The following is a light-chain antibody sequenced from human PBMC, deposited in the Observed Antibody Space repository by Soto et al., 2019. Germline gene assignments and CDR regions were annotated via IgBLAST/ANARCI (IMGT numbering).Light chain of an antibody. V-gene: IGLV8-61*01. Sequence: QAVVTQEPSFSVSPGGTVTLTCGLSSGSVSGSHYPSWYQQTPGHPPRTLIYSTNARSSGVPDRFSGSILGKKGALTITGAQADDESGYYCALYVGSGISIFGGGTTVTVL. CDR1: SGSVSGSHY. J-gene: IGLJ2*01. CDR2: STN. CDR3: ALYVGSGISI.